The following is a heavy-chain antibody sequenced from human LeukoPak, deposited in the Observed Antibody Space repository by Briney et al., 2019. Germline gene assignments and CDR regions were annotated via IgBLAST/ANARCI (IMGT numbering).Heavy chain of an antibody. J-gene: IGHJ1*01. CDR1: GGSIGSYY. D-gene: IGHD2-8*01. CDR3: ARGVPYCSNGICYSRETEFFQH. V-gene: IGHV4-4*07. CDR2: IYTSGST. Sequence: PSETLSLTCSVSGGSIGSYYWSWIRQPAGKGLEWIGRIYTSGSTNYNPSLKSRVTMSVDTSKNRFSLELSSVTAADTAVYYCARGVPYCSNGICYSRETEFFQHWGQGTLVTVSS.